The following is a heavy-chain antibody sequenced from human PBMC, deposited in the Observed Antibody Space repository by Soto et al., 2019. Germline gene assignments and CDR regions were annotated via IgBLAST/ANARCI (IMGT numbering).Heavy chain of an antibody. D-gene: IGHD3-10*01. CDR2: IYHSGST. Sequence: TSETLSLTCAVSGGSISSGGYSWSWIRQPPGKGLEWIGYIYHSGSTNYNPSLKSRVTISVDKSKNQFSLKLSSVTAADTAVYYCARDLGFAAGYWGQGTLVTVSS. CDR3: ARDLGFAAGY. J-gene: IGHJ4*02. V-gene: IGHV4-30-2*01. CDR1: GGSISSGGYS.